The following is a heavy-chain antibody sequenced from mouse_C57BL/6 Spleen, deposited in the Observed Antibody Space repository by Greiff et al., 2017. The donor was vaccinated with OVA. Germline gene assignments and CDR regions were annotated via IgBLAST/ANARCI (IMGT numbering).Heavy chain of an antibody. V-gene: IGHV1-18*01. J-gene: IGHJ3*01. Sequence: EVQRVESGPELVKPGASVKIPCKASGYTFTDYNMDWVKQSHGKSLEWIGDINPNNGGTIYNQKFKGKATLTVDKSSSTAYMELRSLTSEDTAVYYCARPPWAYWGQGTLVTVSA. CDR2: INPNNGGT. CDR1: GYTFTDYN. CDR3: ARPPWAY.